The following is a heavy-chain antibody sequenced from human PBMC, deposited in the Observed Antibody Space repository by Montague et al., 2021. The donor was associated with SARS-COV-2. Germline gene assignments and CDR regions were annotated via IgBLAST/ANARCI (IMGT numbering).Heavy chain of an antibody. Sequence: SETLSLTCSVSGGSISTSYWNWIRHPPGKGLEWIWDSYHYGSAKYNPSLKSRVTISVDTSKNQFSLKLNPVTAVDTAVYYCARHANWDSYYFDYWGQGTLVTVSS. CDR1: GGSISTSY. CDR2: SYHYGSA. V-gene: IGHV4-59*08. CDR3: ARHANWDSYYFDY. D-gene: IGHD7-27*01. J-gene: IGHJ4*02.